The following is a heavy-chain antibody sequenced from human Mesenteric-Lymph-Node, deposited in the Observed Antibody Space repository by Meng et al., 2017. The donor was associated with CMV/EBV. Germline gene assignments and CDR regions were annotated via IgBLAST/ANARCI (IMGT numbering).Heavy chain of an antibody. V-gene: IGHV3-74*01. CDR3: ARESYSSSWSRWAFDY. CDR1: GFTFSSYW. J-gene: IGHJ4*02. Sequence: SCAASGFTFSSYWMHWVRQAPGKGLVWVSRIDSDGSSTSYADSVKGRFTISRDNAKNTLYLQMNSLRAEDTAVYYCARESYSSSWSRWAFDYWGQGTLVTVSS. CDR2: IDSDGSST. D-gene: IGHD6-13*01.